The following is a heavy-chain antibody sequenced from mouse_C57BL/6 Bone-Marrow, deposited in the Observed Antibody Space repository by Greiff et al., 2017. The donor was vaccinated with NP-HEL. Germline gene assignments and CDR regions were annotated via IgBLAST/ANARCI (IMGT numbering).Heavy chain of an antibody. Sequence: DVMLVESGGGLVKPGGSLKLSCAASGFTFSDYGMHWVRQAPEKGLEWVAYISSGSSTIYYADTVKGRFTISRDNAKNTLFLQMTSLRSEDTAMYYCAAGNAMDYWGQGTSVTVSS. CDR3: AAGNAMDY. J-gene: IGHJ4*01. CDR1: GFTFSDYG. V-gene: IGHV5-17*01. CDR2: ISSGSSTI.